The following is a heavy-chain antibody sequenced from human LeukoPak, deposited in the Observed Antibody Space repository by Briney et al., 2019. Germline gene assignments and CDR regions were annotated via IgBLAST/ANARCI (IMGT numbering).Heavy chain of an antibody. D-gene: IGHD2-2*01. CDR3: ARQRRVVPAAMINWFDP. V-gene: IGHV4-39*01. Sequence: RPSETLSLTCTVSGGSISSSSYYWGWIRQPPGKGLEWIGSIYYSGSTYYNPSLKSRVTISVDTSKNQFSLKLSSVTAADTAVYYCARQRRVVPAAMINWFDPWGQGTLVTVSS. J-gene: IGHJ5*02. CDR2: IYYSGST. CDR1: GGSISSSSYY.